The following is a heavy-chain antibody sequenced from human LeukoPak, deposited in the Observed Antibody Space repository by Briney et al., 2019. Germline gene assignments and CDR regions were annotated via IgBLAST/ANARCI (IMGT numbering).Heavy chain of an antibody. V-gene: IGHV3-7*01. CDR1: GFTFSSYW. J-gene: IGHJ4*02. CDR2: IKQDGSEK. D-gene: IGHD6-19*01. CDR3: ARDRGIAVAGTFDY. Sequence: PGGSLRLSCAASGFTFSSYWMSWVRQAPGKGLEGVANIKQDGSEKYYVDSVKGRFTISRDNAKNSLYLQMNSLRAEDTAVYYCARDRGIAVAGTFDYWGQGTLVTVSS.